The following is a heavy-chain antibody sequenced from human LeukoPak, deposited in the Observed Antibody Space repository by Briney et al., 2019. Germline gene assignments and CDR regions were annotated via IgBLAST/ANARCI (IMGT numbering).Heavy chain of an antibody. D-gene: IGHD4-17*01. CDR2: ISYDGSYK. CDR1: GFTFSTYA. CDR3: AKVGDYGDYALDY. J-gene: IGHJ4*02. V-gene: IGHV3-30*18. Sequence: GGSLRLSCSASGFTFSTYAIHWVRQAPGKGLEWVAVISYDGSYKYYADSVKGRFTISRDNSKNTLYLQMNSLRAEDTAVYYCAKVGDYGDYALDYWGQGTLVTVSS.